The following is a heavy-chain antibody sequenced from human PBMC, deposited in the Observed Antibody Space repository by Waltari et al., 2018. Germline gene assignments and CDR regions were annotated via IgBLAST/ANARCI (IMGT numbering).Heavy chain of an antibody. D-gene: IGHD6-19*01. J-gene: IGHJ3*01. Sequence: EVQLLQSGAELKQPGTTVRIYSKVSGSTFSHSYIHGVQKAPGKGLRWMGLVDPEDGETIYADNFQGRVTISADTSTDTAFMELSSLRSEDTAVFYCATALGDSSSASRPFDFWGQGTMITVSS. CDR2: VDPEDGET. CDR3: ATALGDSSSASRPFDF. CDR1: GSTFSHSY. V-gene: IGHV1-69-2*01.